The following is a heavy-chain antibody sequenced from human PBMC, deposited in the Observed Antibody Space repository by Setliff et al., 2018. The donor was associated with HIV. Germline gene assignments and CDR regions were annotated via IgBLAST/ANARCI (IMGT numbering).Heavy chain of an antibody. CDR2: MFYSGRS. D-gene: IGHD3-10*01. V-gene: IGHV4-39*01. CDR3: VRRKSELRLISDYMDV. J-gene: IGHJ6*03. CDR1: AGYIRSTNYY. Sequence: PSETLSLTCTVSAGYIRSTNYYWGWIRQPPGKGLEWIGSMFYSGRSYYNPSLQSRVSISVDTSKNQFSLKLRSVTAADTAIYYCVRRKSELRLISDYMDVWGKGTTVTVSS.